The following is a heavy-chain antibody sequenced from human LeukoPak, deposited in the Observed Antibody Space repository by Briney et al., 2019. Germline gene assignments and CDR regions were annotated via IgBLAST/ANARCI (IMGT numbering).Heavy chain of an antibody. CDR3: ARDNHYYYGMDV. CDR2: INSDGRST. J-gene: IGHJ6*02. CDR1: GFTFSSYW. V-gene: IGHV3-74*01. Sequence: PGGSLRLSCAASGFTFSSYWMHWVRQAPGKGLVWVSRINSDGRSTSYADSVKGRFTISRDNSKNTLYLQMNSLRAEDTAVYYCARDNHYYYGMDVWGQGTTVTVSS.